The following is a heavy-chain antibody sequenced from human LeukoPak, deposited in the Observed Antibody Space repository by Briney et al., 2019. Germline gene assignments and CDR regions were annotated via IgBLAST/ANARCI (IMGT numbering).Heavy chain of an antibody. J-gene: IGHJ5*02. CDR3: ARGSIAAAEGSHWFDP. CDR2: IYYSGSA. CDR1: GGSISNYY. D-gene: IGHD6-13*01. Sequence: PSETLSLTCTVSGGSISNYYWGWIRQPPGKGLEWIGYIYYSGSANYNPSLKSRVTLSVDTSKNQFSLKLSSVTAADTAVYYCARGSIAAAEGSHWFDPWGQGTLVTVSS. V-gene: IGHV4-59*01.